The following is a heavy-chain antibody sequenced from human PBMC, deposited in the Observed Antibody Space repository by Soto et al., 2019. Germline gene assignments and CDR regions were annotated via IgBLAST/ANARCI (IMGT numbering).Heavy chain of an antibody. CDR3: AHSPGIMTLGYFDY. D-gene: IGHD3-16*01. V-gene: IGHV2-5*02. CDR2: IYWDDDK. Sequence: QITLKVSGPTLVKPTQTLTLTCTFSGFSLSTSGVGVGWVRQPPGKALEWLALIYWDDDKRYSPSLKSRLTITKDTSKNQVVLTMTNMDPVDTATYYCAHSPGIMTLGYFDYWGQGTLVTVSS. CDR1: GFSLSTSGVG. J-gene: IGHJ4*02.